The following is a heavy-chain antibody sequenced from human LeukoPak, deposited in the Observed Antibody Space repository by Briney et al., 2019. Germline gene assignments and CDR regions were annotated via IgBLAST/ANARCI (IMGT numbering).Heavy chain of an antibody. CDR1: GYSFTSYW. V-gene: IGHV3-23*01. CDR2: VSGRGDGT. J-gene: IGHJ4*02. D-gene: IGHD4-17*01. Sequence: GESLKISCKGSGYSFTSYWIGWVRQAPGKGLEWVSSVSGRGDGTYYADSVKGRFTISRDNSKKTLDLHMDSLRAEDTAVYYCAKERLGGNYGDYAVEYWGQGTMVAVSS. CDR3: AKERLGGNYGDYAVEY.